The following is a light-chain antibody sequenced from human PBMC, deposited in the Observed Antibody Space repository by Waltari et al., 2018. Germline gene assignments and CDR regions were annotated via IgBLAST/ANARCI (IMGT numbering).Light chain of an antibody. Sequence: EIVLTQSPGTLSLSPGEGATPSCRASGSVSKFLACDQQKPGRAPRILIYHASNRASGTPDRFSSSGFGTDFSLTISRLEPEDFAVYYCQKYESLPATFGQGTKVEIK. CDR1: GSVSKF. CDR2: HAS. V-gene: IGKV3-20*01. CDR3: QKYESLPAT. J-gene: IGKJ1*01.